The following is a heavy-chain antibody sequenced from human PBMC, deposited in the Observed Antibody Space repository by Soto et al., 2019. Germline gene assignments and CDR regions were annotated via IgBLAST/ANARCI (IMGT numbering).Heavy chain of an antibody. CDR2: IGTAGDT. CDR1: GFTFSSYD. D-gene: IGHD2-15*01. Sequence: GGSLRLSCAASGFTFSSYDMHWVRQATGKGLEWVSAIGTAGDTYYPGSVKGRFTISRENAKNSLYLQMNSLRAGDTAAYYCARGGGGYVYYYYMDVWGKGTTVTVSS. J-gene: IGHJ6*03. CDR3: ARGGGGYVYYYYMDV. V-gene: IGHV3-13*01.